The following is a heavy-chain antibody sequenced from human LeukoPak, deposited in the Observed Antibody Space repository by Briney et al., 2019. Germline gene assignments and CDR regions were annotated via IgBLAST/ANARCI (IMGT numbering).Heavy chain of an antibody. V-gene: IGHV3-23*01. CDR3: AKGRSWTNGVCQGDFDY. CDR2: ISGSGDST. Sequence: GGSLRLSCAASGFTFSSYDMSWVRQAPGKGLEWVSGISGSGDSTYYADSVKGRFTISRDNSKNTLYLQMYSLRAEDTGVYYCAKGRSWTNGVCQGDFDYWGQGTLVTVSS. J-gene: IGHJ4*02. D-gene: IGHD2-8*01. CDR1: GFTFSSYD.